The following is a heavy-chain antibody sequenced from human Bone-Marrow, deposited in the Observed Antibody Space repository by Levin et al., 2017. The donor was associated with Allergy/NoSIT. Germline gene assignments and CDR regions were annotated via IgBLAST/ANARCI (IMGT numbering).Heavy chain of an antibody. CDR3: ARGGGDFVVVYEAGGGRAYYYGMDL. D-gene: IGHD2-8*02. Sequence: PLASVKVSCAASGGTFDKYAFSWIRQAPGKGLEWMGGVPPMSGTPTYAQRFQDRVTIVADESTFTTYLELRRLTPDDTAVYYCARGGGDFVVVYEAGGGRAYYYGMDLWGQGTTVIVSS. CDR2: VPPMSGTP. V-gene: IGHV1-69*13. J-gene: IGHJ6*02. CDR1: GGTFDKYA.